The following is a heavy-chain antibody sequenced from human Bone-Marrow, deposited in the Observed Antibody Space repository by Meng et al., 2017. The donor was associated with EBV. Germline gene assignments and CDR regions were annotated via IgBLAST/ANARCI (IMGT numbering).Heavy chain of an antibody. CDR1: GGSIRTGYYY. CDR3: ARGSSFCSGGSCFEN. V-gene: IGHV4-30-4*01. CDR2: MYYNGIT. Sequence: QGRLEEAGPGLVKPSQAPPLTCAVSGGSIRTGYYYWTWIRQPPGKGLEWIGYMYYNGITYYNPSLKSRVTISGDSSKNQFSLKLTSVTAADTAVYFCARGSSFCSGGSCFENWGQGTLVTVSS. J-gene: IGHJ4*02. D-gene: IGHD2-15*01.